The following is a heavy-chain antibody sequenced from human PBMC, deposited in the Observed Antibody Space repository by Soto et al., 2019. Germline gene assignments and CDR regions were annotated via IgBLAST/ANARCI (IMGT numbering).Heavy chain of an antibody. D-gene: IGHD6-19*01. J-gene: IGHJ6*02. V-gene: IGHV1-2*02. CDR1: GYTFTDYY. Sequence: ASVKVSCKASGYTFTDYYMHWVRQAPGQGLEWMGWINPNSGGTNYAQKFQGRVTMTSDTSISTAYMELNRLRSDDTAVYYCARDQSPSSGWPGMDVWGQGTTVTVSS. CDR3: ARDQSPSSGWPGMDV. CDR2: INPNSGGT.